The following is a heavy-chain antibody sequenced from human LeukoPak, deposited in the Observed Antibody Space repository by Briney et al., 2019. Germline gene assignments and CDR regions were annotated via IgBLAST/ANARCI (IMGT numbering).Heavy chain of an antibody. J-gene: IGHJ4*02. CDR1: GFTFSSYS. Sequence: GGSLRLSCAASGFTFSSYSMNWVRQAPGKGLEWVANIKQDGSEKYYVDSVKGRFTISRDNAKNSLYLQMNSLRAEDTAVYYCARVQGYYDSSGYYHEGLYFDYWGQGTLVTVSS. CDR3: ARVQGYYDSSGYYHEGLYFDY. V-gene: IGHV3-7*01. D-gene: IGHD3-22*01. CDR2: IKQDGSEK.